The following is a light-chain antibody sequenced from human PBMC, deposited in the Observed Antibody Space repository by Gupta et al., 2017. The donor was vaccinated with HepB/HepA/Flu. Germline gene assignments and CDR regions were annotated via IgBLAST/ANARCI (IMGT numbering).Light chain of an antibody. CDR1: SSDVGGYNY. V-gene: IGLV2-14*03. CDR2: DVN. CDR3: SSYKSSSTGV. J-gene: IGLJ2*01. Sequence: GSPGQSITISCTGTSSDVGGYNYVSWYQQHPGKVPKLMIYDVNNRPSGVSNRFSGSKSGNTASLTISGLQAEDDAYYYCSSYKSSSTGVFGGGTKLTVL.